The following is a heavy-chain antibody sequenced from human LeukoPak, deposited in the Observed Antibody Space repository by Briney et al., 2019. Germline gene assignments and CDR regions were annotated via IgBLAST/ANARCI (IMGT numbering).Heavy chain of an antibody. Sequence: ADSVKGRFTISRDNSKNTVFLQMNSLSAEDTAIYYCAKDTSGAESSWGQGTLVTVSS. CDR3: AKDTSGAESS. V-gene: IGHV3-23*01. D-gene: IGHD1-26*01. J-gene: IGHJ4*02.